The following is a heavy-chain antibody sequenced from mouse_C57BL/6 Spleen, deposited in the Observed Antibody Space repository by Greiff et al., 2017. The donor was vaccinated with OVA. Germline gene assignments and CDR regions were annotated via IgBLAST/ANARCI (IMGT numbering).Heavy chain of an antibody. CDR2: INPSTGGT. Sequence: VQLQQSGPELVKPGASVKISCKASGYSFTGYYMNWVKQSPEKSLEWIGEINPSTGGTIYNQKFKAKATLTVDKSSSTAYMQLKSLTSEDSAVYYCARWGWEYYFDYWGQGTTLTVSS. J-gene: IGHJ2*01. CDR3: ARWGWEYYFDY. D-gene: IGHD3-3*01. V-gene: IGHV1-42*01. CDR1: GYSFTGYY.